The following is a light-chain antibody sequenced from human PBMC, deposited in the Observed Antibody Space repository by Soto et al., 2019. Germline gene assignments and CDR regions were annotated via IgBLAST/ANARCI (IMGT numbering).Light chain of an antibody. CDR3: QQYGSSPWT. Sequence: EVVLTQSPGTLSLSPGERATLSCRASQSVGSTYLAWYQKKPGQAPSLLIYGASTRATDIPDRFSGSGSGADFTLTISGLEAEDSAVYYCQQYGSSPWTFGQGTKVEIK. V-gene: IGKV3-20*01. J-gene: IGKJ1*01. CDR1: QSVGSTY. CDR2: GAS.